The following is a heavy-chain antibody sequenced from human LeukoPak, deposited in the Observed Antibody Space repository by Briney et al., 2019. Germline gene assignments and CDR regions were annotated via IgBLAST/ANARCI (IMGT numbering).Heavy chain of an antibody. CDR3: ARANWNYWTFHY. J-gene: IGHJ4*02. D-gene: IGHD1-7*01. Sequence: PSETLSLTCTVSGGSISSSSNYWGWIRQPPGKGLEWIGSIYYSGSTYSNPSLKSRLTISVDTSKNQFSLKLSSVTAADTAVYYCARANWNYWTFHYWGQGTLVTVPS. CDR2: IYYSGST. CDR1: GGSISSSSNY. V-gene: IGHV4-39*01.